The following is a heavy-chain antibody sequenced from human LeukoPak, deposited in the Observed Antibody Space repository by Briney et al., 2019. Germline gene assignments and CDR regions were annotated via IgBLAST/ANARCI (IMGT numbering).Heavy chain of an antibody. Sequence: PGGSLRLSCAASGFTFSSHWMSWVRQAPGKGLEWVANIKKDGSEKYYVDSVKGRFTISRDNAKNSLYLQMNSLRAEDTAVYYCATISSPTDYWGQGTLVTVSS. CDR3: ATISSPTDY. J-gene: IGHJ4*02. CDR1: GFTFSSHW. V-gene: IGHV3-7*01. CDR2: IKKDGSEK. D-gene: IGHD2-2*01.